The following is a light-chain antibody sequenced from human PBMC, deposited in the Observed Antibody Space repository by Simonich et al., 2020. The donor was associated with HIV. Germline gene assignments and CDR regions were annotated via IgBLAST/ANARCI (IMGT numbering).Light chain of an antibody. Sequence: DIVMTQSPNSLAVSLGERATINCTSGQSVLYSSNNKNYLAWYQQKSGQPPKLLIYWASTRESGVPDRFSASGSGTDFTLTISSLQAEDVAVYYCQQYYTTPPTFGQGTKVEIK. CDR3: QQYYTTPPT. V-gene: IGKV4-1*01. CDR2: WAS. CDR1: QSVLYSSNNKNY. J-gene: IGKJ1*01.